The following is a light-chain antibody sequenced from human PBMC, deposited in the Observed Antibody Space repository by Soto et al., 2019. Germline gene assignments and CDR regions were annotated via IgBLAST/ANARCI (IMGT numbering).Light chain of an antibody. CDR2: DAS. V-gene: IGKV1-5*01. Sequence: DIQMTQSPSTLSASVGDRVTITCRASQNIGTWLAWFQQKPGKAPKLLIYDASALESGVPSRFSGSGSGTEFTLTISSLQTDDLAPYHCQQYNSFWTFGTGTKVDIX. CDR3: QQYNSFWT. CDR1: QNIGTW. J-gene: IGKJ1*01.